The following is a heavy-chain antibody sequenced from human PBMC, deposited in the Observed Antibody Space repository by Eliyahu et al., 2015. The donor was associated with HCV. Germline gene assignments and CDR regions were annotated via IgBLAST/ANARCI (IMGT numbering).Heavy chain of an antibody. J-gene: IGHJ4*02. Sequence: QVQLQESGPGLVKPSETLSLTCTVSGGSISSYYWSWIRQPPRKGLEWIGGIYTSGSTNYNPSLKSRVTMSVDTSKNQFSLKLSSVTAADTAVYYCARDGRYFDYWGQGTLVTVSS. CDR3: ARDGRYFDY. CDR1: GGSISSYY. V-gene: IGHV4-4*07. CDR2: IYTSGST.